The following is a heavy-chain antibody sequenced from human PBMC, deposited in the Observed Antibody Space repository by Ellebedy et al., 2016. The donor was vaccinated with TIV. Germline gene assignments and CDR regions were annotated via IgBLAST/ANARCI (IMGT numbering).Heavy chain of an antibody. CDR3: AREKGYYYGSGADY. Sequence: ASVKVSXXASGYTFTSYGISWVRQAPGQGLEWMGWISAYNGNTNYAQKLQGRVTMTTDTSTSTAYMELRSLRSDDTAVYYCAREKGYYYGSGADYWGQGTLVTVSS. CDR2: ISAYNGNT. CDR1: GYTFTSYG. D-gene: IGHD3-10*01. V-gene: IGHV1-18*01. J-gene: IGHJ4*02.